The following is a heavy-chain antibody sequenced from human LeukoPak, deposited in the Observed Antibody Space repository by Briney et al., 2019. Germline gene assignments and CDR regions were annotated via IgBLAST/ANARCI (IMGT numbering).Heavy chain of an antibody. CDR1: GFTVSSNY. Sequence: GGSLRLSCAASGFTVSSNYMSWVRQAPGKGLEWVSVIYSGGSTYYADSVKGRFTISRDNSKNTLYLQMNSLRAEDTAVYYCASFSNAGPYYYYYGMDVWGQGTTDTVSS. V-gene: IGHV3-66*01. CDR2: IYSGGST. D-gene: IGHD2/OR15-2a*01. CDR3: ASFSNAGPYYYYYGMDV. J-gene: IGHJ6*02.